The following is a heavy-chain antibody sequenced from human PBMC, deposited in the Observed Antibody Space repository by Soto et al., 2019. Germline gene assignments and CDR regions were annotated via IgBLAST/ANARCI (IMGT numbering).Heavy chain of an antibody. CDR2: IGPDGSAK. J-gene: IGHJ4*02. Sequence: EVQLVESGGDLVQPGGSLRLSCAASGFPFSVYLMSWVRQAPGKGLEWVANIGPDGSAKYYVASVKGRFTISRDNAKNTLYLQMNSLRGEDTAIYYCSRDNCGSSTGCVNWGQGTQVIVSS. CDR3: SRDNCGSSTGCVN. D-gene: IGHD2-15*01. V-gene: IGHV3-7*01. CDR1: GFPFSVYL.